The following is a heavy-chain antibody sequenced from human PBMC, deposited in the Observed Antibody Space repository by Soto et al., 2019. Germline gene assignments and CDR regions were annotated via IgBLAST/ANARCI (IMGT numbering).Heavy chain of an antibody. D-gene: IGHD5-12*01. CDR1: GDSITNDRW. Sequence: QVQLQESGPGLVKPSGTLSLTCSVSGDSITNDRWWSWVRQSPGKGLDWIGEIYHSGRTNYNPSPNRRAIIPVHKAKVYFSLTLRSVPAADTGGYYCTANGYYSLENWGPGPLVTVSS. CDR2: IYHSGRT. V-gene: IGHV4-4*02. J-gene: IGHJ4*02. CDR3: TANGYYSLEN.